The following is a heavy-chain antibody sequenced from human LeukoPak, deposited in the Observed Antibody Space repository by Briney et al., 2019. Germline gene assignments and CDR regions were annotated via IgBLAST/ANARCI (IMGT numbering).Heavy chain of an antibody. D-gene: IGHD4-17*01. J-gene: IGHJ4*02. V-gene: IGHV3-30*04. CDR1: GFTFSSYA. CDR2: ISYDGSNK. Sequence: GGSLRLSCAASGFTFSSYAMHWVRQAPGKGLEWVAVISYDGSNKYYADSVKGRFTISRDNSKNTLYLQMNSLRAEDTAVYYCAKTEIYGDYLFGYWGQGTLVTVSS. CDR3: AKTEIYGDYLFGY.